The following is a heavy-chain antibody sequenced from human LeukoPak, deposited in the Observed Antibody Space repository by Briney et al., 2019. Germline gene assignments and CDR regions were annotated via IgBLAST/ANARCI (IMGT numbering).Heavy chain of an antibody. D-gene: IGHD4-17*01. CDR3: AKGPTTVTTRWFDP. Sequence: GALRLSCAASGFTFSSYAMSWVRQGPGKGLEWVSGISGSGSSTYYADSVKGRFTISRDNSKNTLYLQMNSLRADDTAVYYCAKGPTTVTTRWFDPWGQGTLVTVSS. CDR1: GFTFSSYA. CDR2: ISGSGSST. J-gene: IGHJ5*02. V-gene: IGHV3-23*01.